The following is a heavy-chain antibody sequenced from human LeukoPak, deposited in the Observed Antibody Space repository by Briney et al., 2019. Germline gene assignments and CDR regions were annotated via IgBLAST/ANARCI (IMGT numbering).Heavy chain of an antibody. CDR1: GFTFSSYG. V-gene: IGHV3-30*18. J-gene: IGHJ4*02. CDR2: ISYDGSNK. D-gene: IGHD5-12*01. Sequence: QSGGSLRLSCAASGFTFSSYGMHWVRQAPGKGLEWVAVISYDGSNKYYADSVKGRFTISRDNSKNTLYLQMNSLRAEDTAVYYCAKDGREWPRSLDYWGQGTLVTVSS. CDR3: AKDGREWPRSLDY.